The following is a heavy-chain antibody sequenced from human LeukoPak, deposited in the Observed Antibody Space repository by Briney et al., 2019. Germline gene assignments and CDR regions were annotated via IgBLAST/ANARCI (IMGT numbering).Heavy chain of an antibody. J-gene: IGHJ3*02. CDR2: ISPNSGVT. CDR1: GYTLTDYF. D-gene: IGHD1-1*01. CDR3: ARDWNDLAFDI. V-gene: IGHV1-2*02. Sequence: ASVKVSCKASGYTLTDYFMHWVRQAPGQGPEWMGWISPNSGVTNYAQKFQGRVTLTRDTSISTAYMELSSLEYDDTAVYYCARDWNDLAFDIWGQGTMVTVSS.